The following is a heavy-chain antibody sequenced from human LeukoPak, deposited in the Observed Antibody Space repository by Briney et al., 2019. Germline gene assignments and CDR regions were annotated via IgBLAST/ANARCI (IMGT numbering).Heavy chain of an antibody. V-gene: IGHV3-33*01. CDR2: IWYDGSNK. D-gene: IGHD1-14*01. CDR1: GFTFSSYG. CDR3: ARPSSRIYFDY. Sequence: GGSLRLSCAASGFTFSSYGMHWVRQAPGKGREWVAVIWYDGSNKYYADSVKGRFTISRDNGKNSLYLQMNSLRAEDTAVYYCARPSSRIYFDYWGQGTLVTVSS. J-gene: IGHJ4*02.